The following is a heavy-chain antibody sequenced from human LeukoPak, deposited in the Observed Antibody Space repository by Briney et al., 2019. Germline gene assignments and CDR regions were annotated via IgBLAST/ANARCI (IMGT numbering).Heavy chain of an antibody. V-gene: IGHV3-23*01. CDR1: GFTFSGYA. CDR3: AKGPGSSYYYYFDN. Sequence: GGSLRLSCAASGFTFSGYAMNWVRQAPGKGLEWVSGISVSGGNTYYADSVKGRFTISRDNPMNTLYLQMNSLRAEDTAIYYCAKGPGSSYYYYFDNWGQGTLVTVSS. D-gene: IGHD3-22*01. CDR2: ISVSGGNT. J-gene: IGHJ4*02.